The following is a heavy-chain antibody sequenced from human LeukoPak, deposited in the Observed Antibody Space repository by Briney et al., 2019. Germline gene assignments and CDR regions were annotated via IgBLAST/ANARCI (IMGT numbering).Heavy chain of an antibody. D-gene: IGHD1-26*01. Sequence: GGSLRLSCAASGFTFSRYSMNWVRQAPGKGLEWVSSISSSSSYIYYADSVKGRFAISRDNAKDSLYLQMNSLRAEDTAVYYCARVYRGSYFDYWGQGTLVTVSS. CDR1: GFTFSRYS. J-gene: IGHJ4*02. CDR3: ARVYRGSYFDY. CDR2: ISSSSSYI. V-gene: IGHV3-21*01.